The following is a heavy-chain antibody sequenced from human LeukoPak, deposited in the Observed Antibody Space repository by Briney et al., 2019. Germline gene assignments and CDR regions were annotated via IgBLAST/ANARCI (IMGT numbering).Heavy chain of an antibody. V-gene: IGHV4-59*08. J-gene: IGHJ5*02. Sequence: SETLSLTCTVSGGSISSYYWSWIRQPPGKGLEWIGYIYYSGSTYYNPSLKSRVTISVDTSKNQFSLKLSSVTAADTAVYFCARSFGDRSGYFPQPLSFDPWGQGTLVAVSS. CDR2: IYYSGST. D-gene: IGHD3-22*01. CDR3: ARSFGDRSGYFPQPLSFDP. CDR1: GGSISSYY.